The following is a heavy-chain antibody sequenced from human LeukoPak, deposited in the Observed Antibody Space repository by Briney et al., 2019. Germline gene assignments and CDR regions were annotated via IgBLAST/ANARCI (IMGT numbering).Heavy chain of an antibody. CDR2: IYYSGST. Sequence: SETLSLTCTVSGGSISSSSYYWGWIRQPPGKGLEWIGSIYYSGSTYYNPSLKSRVTISVDTSKNQFSLKLSSVTAADTAVYYCARGTVWELHFDYWGQGTLVTVSS. CDR1: GGSISSSSYY. J-gene: IGHJ4*02. CDR3: ARGTVWELHFDY. V-gene: IGHV4-39*01. D-gene: IGHD1-26*01.